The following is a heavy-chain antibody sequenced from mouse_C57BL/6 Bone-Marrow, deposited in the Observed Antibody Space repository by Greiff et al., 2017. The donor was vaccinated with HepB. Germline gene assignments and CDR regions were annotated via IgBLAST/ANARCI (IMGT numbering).Heavy chain of an antibody. D-gene: IGHD1-1*01. V-gene: IGHV1-81*01. J-gene: IGHJ1*03. CDR2: IYPRSGNT. Sequence: VKLMESGAELARPGASVKLSCKASGYTFTSYGISWVKQRTGQGLEWIGEIYPRSGNTYYNEKFKGKATLTADKSSSTAYMELRSLTSEDSAVYFCARWDYYGSSYWYFDVWGTGTTVTVSS. CDR3: ARWDYYGSSYWYFDV. CDR1: GYTFTSYG.